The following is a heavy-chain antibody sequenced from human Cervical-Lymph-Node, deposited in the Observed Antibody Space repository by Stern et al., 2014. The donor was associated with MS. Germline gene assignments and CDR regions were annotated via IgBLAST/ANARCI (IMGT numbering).Heavy chain of an antibody. V-gene: IGHV3-9*01. D-gene: IGHD6-13*01. CDR3: AKSYSSSWSGWIDS. J-gene: IGHJ5*01. CDR2: IGWNNATK. CDR1: QITFDDYG. Sequence: QLVESGGGLVQPGRSLRLSCSASQITFDDYGFHWVRQVPGKGLEWVAGIGWNNATKVYADSVKGRFTISRDNARDSLYLQMNNLTPDDTALYYCAKSYSSSWSGWIDSWGQGILVTVSS.